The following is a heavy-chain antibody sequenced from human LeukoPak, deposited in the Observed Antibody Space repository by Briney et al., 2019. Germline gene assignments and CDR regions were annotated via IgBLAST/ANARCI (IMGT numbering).Heavy chain of an antibody. CDR3: ARPRSITMVRGNTNWFDP. CDR1: GGSISSSSYY. D-gene: IGHD3-10*01. V-gene: IGHV4-39*01. J-gene: IGHJ5*02. Sequence: SETLSLTCTVSGGSISSSSYYWGWIRQPPGKGLEWIGRIYYSGSTYYNPSLKSRVTISVDTSKNQFSLKLSSVTAADTAVYYCARPRSITMVRGNTNWFDPWGQGTLVTVSS. CDR2: IYYSGST.